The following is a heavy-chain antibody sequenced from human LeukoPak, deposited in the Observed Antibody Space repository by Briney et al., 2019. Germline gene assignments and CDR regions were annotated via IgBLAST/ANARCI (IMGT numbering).Heavy chain of an antibody. CDR3: AKDTVDILTGSTEQWLVLGDY. CDR2: ISGDGGST. V-gene: IGHV3-43*02. J-gene: IGHJ4*02. Sequence: GGSPRHSCAASGVTFDDYAIHWVRQAPGKGLEWVSLISGDGGSTYYADSVKGRFTISRDNSKNPLYLQRNGLRTEDTALYYCAKDTVDILTGSTEQWLVLGDYWGQGTLVTVSS. D-gene: IGHD3-9*01. CDR1: GVTFDDYA.